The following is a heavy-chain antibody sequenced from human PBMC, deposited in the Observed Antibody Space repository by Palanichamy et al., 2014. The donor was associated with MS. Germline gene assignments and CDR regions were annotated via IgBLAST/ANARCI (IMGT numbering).Heavy chain of an antibody. Sequence: QVQLQESGPGLVKPSETLSLTCTVSGGSISSYYWSWIRQPPGKGLEWIGYIYYSGSTNYNPSLKSRVTISVDTSKNQFSLKLSSVTAADTAVYYCARVHSGDFWSGYYSHYFDYWGQGTLVTVSS. CDR1: GGSISSYY. J-gene: IGHJ4*02. V-gene: IGHV4-59*01. CDR3: ARVHSGDFWSGYYSHYFDY. D-gene: IGHD3-3*01. CDR2: IYYSGST.